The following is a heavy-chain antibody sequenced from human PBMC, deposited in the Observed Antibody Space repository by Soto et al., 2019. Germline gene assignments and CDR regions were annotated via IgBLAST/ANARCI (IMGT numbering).Heavy chain of an antibody. V-gene: IGHV3-23*01. CDR3: ARRGSGSYYDY. CDR1: GFTFSSDA. Sequence: EVQLLESGGGLVQPGGSLRLSCAASGFTFSSDAMMWVRQAPVKGLEWVSAISGSGGSTYYADSVKGRFTISRDNSKNTLYRQMNSLRAEDTAVYYCARRGSGSYYDYWGQGTLVTVS. J-gene: IGHJ4*02. D-gene: IGHD1-26*01. CDR2: ISGSGGST.